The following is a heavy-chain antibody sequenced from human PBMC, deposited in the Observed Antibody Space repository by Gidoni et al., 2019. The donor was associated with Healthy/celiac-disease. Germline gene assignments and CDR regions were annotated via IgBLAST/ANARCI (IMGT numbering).Heavy chain of an antibody. J-gene: IGHJ4*02. D-gene: IGHD5-18*01. CDR3: AREEDTAMVQNYFDY. CDR2: IWYDGSNK. Sequence: QVQLVESGGGVVQPGRSLRLSCAASGLTVSRYGMHWVRQAPGKGLECVAVIWYDGSNKYYADSVKGRFTISRDNSKNTLYLQMNSLRAEDTAVYYCAREEDTAMVQNYFDYWGQGPLVTVSS. V-gene: IGHV3-33*01. CDR1: GLTVSRYG.